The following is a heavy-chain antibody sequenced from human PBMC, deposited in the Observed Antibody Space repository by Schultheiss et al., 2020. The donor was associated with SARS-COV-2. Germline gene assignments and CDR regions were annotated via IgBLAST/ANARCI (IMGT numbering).Heavy chain of an antibody. CDR2: ISSSSSYI. J-gene: IGHJ6*02. V-gene: IGHV3-9*01. CDR1: GFTFDDYA. Sequence: SCAASGFTFDDYAMHWVRQAPGEGLEWVSSISSSSSYIYYADSVKGRFTISRDNSKNTLYLQMNNLRAEDTALYYCAKDMGPMIVVVITTHYGMDVWGQGTTVTVSS. D-gene: IGHD3-22*01. CDR3: AKDMGPMIVVVITTHYGMDV.